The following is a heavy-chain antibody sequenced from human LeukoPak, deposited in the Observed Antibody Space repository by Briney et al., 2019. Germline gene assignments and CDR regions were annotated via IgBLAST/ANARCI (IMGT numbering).Heavy chain of an antibody. CDR3: ARVESSSWYGMYYFDY. V-gene: IGHV4-59*01. Sequence: SETLSLTCTVSGGSISGYYWSWIRQPPGKGLEWIGYIYYSGSTNYNPSLKSRVTISVDTSKNQFSLKLSSVTAADTAVYYCARVESSSWYGMYYFDYWGQGTLVTVSS. J-gene: IGHJ4*02. CDR1: GGSISGYY. D-gene: IGHD6-13*01. CDR2: IYYSGST.